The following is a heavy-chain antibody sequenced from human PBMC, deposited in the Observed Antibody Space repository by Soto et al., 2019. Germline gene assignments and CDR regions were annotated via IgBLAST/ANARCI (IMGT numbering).Heavy chain of an antibody. D-gene: IGHD1-26*01. CDR2: IYYSGST. Sequence: SETLSLTCTVSGGSISSGDYYWSWIRQPPGKGLEWIGYIYYSGSTYYNPSLKSRVTISVDTSKNQFSLKLSSVTAADTAVYYCARHPPLSGSYYLGTMDTFDYWGQGTLVTVSS. CDR1: GGSISSGDYY. V-gene: IGHV4-39*01. J-gene: IGHJ4*02. CDR3: ARHPPLSGSYYLGTMDTFDY.